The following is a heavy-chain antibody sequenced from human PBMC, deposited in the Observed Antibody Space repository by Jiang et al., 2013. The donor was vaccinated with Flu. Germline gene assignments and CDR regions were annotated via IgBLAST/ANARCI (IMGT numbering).Heavy chain of an antibody. CDR2: ISGSNGHS. D-gene: IGHD5-18*01. CDR1: GYNFNNFG. J-gene: IGHJ4*02. V-gene: IGHV1-18*01. Sequence: SVRVSCKTSGYNFNNFGISWVRQVPGQGLEWVGWISGSNGHSRYAQKFQGRVTLTTDTSTSTAYMEVRSLRSDDTALYFCAKDGDTEMVPIPPNFDFWGQGTLVTVSS. CDR3: AKDGDTEMVPIPPNFDF.